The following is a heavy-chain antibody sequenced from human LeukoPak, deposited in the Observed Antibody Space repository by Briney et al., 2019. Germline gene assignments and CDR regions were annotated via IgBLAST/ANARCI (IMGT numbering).Heavy chain of an antibody. CDR3: ARTWGPSYCSSTSCPPYGMDV. D-gene: IGHD2-2*01. Sequence: SVKVSCKASVGTFSSYSISGVRQAPAQGLEWMGGIIPIFGTANYAQKFQGRVTITADKSTSTAYMELSSLRSEDTAVYYCARTWGPSYCSSTSCPPYGMDVWGKGTTVTVSS. V-gene: IGHV1-69*06. J-gene: IGHJ6*04. CDR2: IIPIFGTA. CDR1: VGTFSSYS.